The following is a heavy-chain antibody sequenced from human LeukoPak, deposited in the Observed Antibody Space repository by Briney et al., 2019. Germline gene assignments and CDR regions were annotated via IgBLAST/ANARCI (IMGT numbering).Heavy chain of an antibody. CDR2: IYYSGST. CDR1: GGSINSYY. CDR3: ARSLWGRSNWYPFDY. V-gene: IGHV4-59*01. J-gene: IGHJ4*02. D-gene: IGHD6-13*01. Sequence: PSETLSLTCTVSGGSINSYYWSWIRQPPGKGLEWIGCIYYSGSTNYNPSLKSRATISVDTSKSQFSLRLRSVTAADTAVYYCARSLWGRSNWYPFDYWGQGTLVTVSS.